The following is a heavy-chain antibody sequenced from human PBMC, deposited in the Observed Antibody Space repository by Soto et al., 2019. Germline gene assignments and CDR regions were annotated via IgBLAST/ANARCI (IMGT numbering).Heavy chain of an antibody. CDR3: AKDNYYDILTGRDAFDI. V-gene: IGHV3-23*01. CDR1: GFTFSSYA. CDR2: ISGSGGST. D-gene: IGHD3-9*01. Sequence: PGESLKISCAASGFTFSSYAMSWVRQAPGKGLEWVSVISGSGGSTYYADSVKGRFTISRDNSKSTLYLQMNSLRAEDTAVYYCAKDNYYDILTGRDAFDIWGQGTMVTVS. J-gene: IGHJ3*02.